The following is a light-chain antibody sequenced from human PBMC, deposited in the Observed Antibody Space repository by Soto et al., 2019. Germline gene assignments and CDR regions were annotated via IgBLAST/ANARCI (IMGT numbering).Light chain of an antibody. CDR1: SNDVGTYNL. J-gene: IGLJ1*01. V-gene: IGLV2-23*01. CDR2: EGF. CDR3: SSYAGSTTYV. Sequence: QSVLTQPASVSGSPGQSITLSCTGTSNDVGTYNLVSWYQQHPGKAPKLIIFEGFKRPSGVSNRFSGSKSGNTASLTISGLQDEDEADYSCSSYAGSTTYVFGTGTKVTVL.